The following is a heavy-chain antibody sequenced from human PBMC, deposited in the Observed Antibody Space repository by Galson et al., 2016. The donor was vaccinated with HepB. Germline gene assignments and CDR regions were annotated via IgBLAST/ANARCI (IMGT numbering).Heavy chain of an antibody. J-gene: IGHJ4*02. V-gene: IGHV3-30*18. D-gene: IGHD2-21*01. CDR2: ISFDGSKT. CDR1: GFSFSAYG. CDR3: VQDRGGVLVVVIALDS. Sequence: SLRLSCAASGFSFSAYGMHWVRQAPGKGLEWLSVISFDGSKTYYADSVKGRFTVSRDNSKDTVFLQMNSLRAEDTAVYYCVQDRGGVLVVVIALDSWGLGTLVTVSS.